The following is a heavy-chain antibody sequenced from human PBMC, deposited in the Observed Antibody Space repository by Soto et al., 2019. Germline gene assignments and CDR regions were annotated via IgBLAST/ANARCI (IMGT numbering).Heavy chain of an antibody. D-gene: IGHD3-9*01. Sequence: ASVKVSCKASGYTFTSYDINWVRQATGQGLEWMGWMNPNSGNTGYAQKFQGRVTMTRNTSISTADMELSSLRSEDTAVDYCASGARIRYFDCLLLREISPEGTFDYXGQGTLVIVSS. CDR3: ASGARIRYFDCLLLREISPEGTFDY. CDR1: GYTFTSYD. J-gene: IGHJ4*02. CDR2: MNPNSGNT. V-gene: IGHV1-8*01.